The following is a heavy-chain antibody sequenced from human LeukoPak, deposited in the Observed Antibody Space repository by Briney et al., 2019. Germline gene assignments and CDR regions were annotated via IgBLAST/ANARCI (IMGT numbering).Heavy chain of an antibody. V-gene: IGHV3-23*01. D-gene: IGHD5-18*01. CDR3: AKDAVIQLWLRYFDY. Sequence: PWGSLRLSCAASGFTFSSYAMSWVRQAPGKGLEWVSLISGSGGSAYYADSVKGRFTISRDNSKNTLYLQMNSLRAEDTAVYYCAKDAVIQLWLRYFDYWGQGTLVTVSS. CDR1: GFTFSSYA. CDR2: ISGSGGSA. J-gene: IGHJ4*02.